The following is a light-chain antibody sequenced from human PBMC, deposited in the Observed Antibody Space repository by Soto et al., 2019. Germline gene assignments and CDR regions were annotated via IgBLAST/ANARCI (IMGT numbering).Light chain of an antibody. CDR2: GAS. Sequence: EIVLTQSPATLSVSPGDRVTLSCRASQSVSDNLAWYQQKPGQAPRLLIYGASIRATDIPARFSGSGSGTEFSLTISSLQSEDFAVYYCQQYNDWPLTFGGGTKVEIK. V-gene: IGKV3D-15*01. CDR3: QQYNDWPLT. J-gene: IGKJ4*01. CDR1: QSVSDN.